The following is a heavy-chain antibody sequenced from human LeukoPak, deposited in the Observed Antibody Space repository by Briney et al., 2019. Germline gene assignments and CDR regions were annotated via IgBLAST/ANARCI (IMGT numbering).Heavy chain of an antibody. CDR2: IYPSGST. D-gene: IGHD5-24*01. CDR3: ARVWVRRDAYNYLDY. V-gene: IGHV4-4*02. Sequence: SGTLSLTCAVSGGSISSSNWWSWVRQPPGKGLEWIGEIYPSGSTTYNPSLKSRITISVDKSKNHFSLRLTSVTAADTAVYYCARVWVRRDAYNYLDYWGQGTLVTVSS. CDR1: GGSISSSNW. J-gene: IGHJ4*02.